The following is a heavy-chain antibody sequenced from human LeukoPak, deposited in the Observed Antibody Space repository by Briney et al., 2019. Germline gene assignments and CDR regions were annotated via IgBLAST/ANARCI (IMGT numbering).Heavy chain of an antibody. D-gene: IGHD6-13*01. V-gene: IGHV4-59*08. CDR3: AGQLAAAGRGQPPGAFDP. CDR1: GGSISSYY. Sequence: SETLSLTCTVSGGSISSYYWSWIRQPPGKGLEWIGYIYYSGSTNYNPSLKSRVTISVDTSKNQFSLKLSSVTAADTAVYYCAGQLAAAGRGQPPGAFDPWGQGTLVTVSS. J-gene: IGHJ5*02. CDR2: IYYSGST.